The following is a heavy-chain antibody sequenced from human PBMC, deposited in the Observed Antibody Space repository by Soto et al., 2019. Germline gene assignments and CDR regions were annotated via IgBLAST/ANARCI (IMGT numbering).Heavy chain of an antibody. J-gene: IGHJ5*02. CDR1: GGSLSGYY. D-gene: IGHD3-22*01. V-gene: IGHV4-34*01. Sequence: PSETLSLTCAVYGGSLSGYYWSWIRQPPGKGLEWIGEINQSGSTNYNPSLKSRVTISVDTSKNQFSLMLSSVDAADTAVYYCARGGPYSDSSGYLGNWFDPWGQGTLVTVSS. CDR2: INQSGST. CDR3: ARGGPYSDSSGYLGNWFDP.